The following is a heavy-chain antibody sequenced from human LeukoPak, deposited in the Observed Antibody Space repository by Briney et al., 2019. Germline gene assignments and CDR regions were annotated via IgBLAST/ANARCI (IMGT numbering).Heavy chain of an antibody. D-gene: IGHD6-13*01. CDR2: IYHSGST. V-gene: IGHV4-30-2*01. J-gene: IGHJ3*02. CDR1: GGSISSGGYY. CDR3: ARDQSPRGSLGAFDI. Sequence: TLSLTCTVSGGSISSGGYYWSWIRQPPGKGLEWIGYIYHSGSTYYNPSLKSRVTISVDRSKNQFSLKLSSVTAADTAVYYCARDQSPRGSLGAFDIWGQGTMVTVSS.